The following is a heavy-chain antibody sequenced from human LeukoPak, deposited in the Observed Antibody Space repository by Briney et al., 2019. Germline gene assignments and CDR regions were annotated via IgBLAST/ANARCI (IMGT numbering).Heavy chain of an antibody. V-gene: IGHV3-74*01. J-gene: IGHJ5*02. CDR2: INNDGSGT. CDR3: ARDRPHNWFDP. CDR1: GFTFSSYW. Sequence: GGSLRLSCAASGFTFSSYWMHWVRQAPGKGLVWVSRINNDGSGTTYADSVKGRFTISRDNGKNTLYLQMNSLRPEDTAVYYCARDRPHNWFDPWGQGTLVPVSS.